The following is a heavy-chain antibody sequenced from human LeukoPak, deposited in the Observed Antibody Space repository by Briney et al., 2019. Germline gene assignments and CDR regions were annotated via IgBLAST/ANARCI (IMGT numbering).Heavy chain of an antibody. D-gene: IGHD3-3*01. V-gene: IGHV3-15*01. CDR3: TTDTYYDLP. CDR1: GFNFSNAL. CDR2: IKSKTDGGTT. Sequence: GFLRLSCGGPGFNFSNALISWGRPAPRKGPEVVGRIKSKTDGGTTDYAAPVKGRFTISRDDSKNTLYLQMNSLKTEDTAVYYCTTDTYYDLPWGQGTLVTVSS. J-gene: IGHJ5*02.